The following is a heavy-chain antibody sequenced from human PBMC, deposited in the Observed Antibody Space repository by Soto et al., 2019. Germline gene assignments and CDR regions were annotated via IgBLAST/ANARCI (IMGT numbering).Heavy chain of an antibody. CDR3: GKGQGELLAERDWFGP. J-gene: IGHJ5*02. Sequence: EVQLLESGGGLVQPGGSLRLSCAASGFTFSSYAMSWVRQAPGKGLEWVSVISGSGGSTYYADSVKGRFTISRDNSKNTLYRQMSSLRAEDTSVYCCGKGQGELLAERDWFGPWGQGTLVTVSS. CDR1: GFTFSSYA. D-gene: IGHD1-26*01. CDR2: ISGSGGST. V-gene: IGHV3-23*01.